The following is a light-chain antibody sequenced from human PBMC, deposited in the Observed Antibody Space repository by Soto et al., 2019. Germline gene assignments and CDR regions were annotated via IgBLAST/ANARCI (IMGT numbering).Light chain of an antibody. CDR3: CSYAGNVV. Sequence: QSALTQPASVSGSPGQSITISCTGTSSDVGSYNLVSWYQQHPGKAPKLMIYEGSKRPSGVSSGFSGSKSGNTAYLTISGLQAEDEADYYCCSYAGNVVFGGGTKLTVL. J-gene: IGLJ2*01. CDR2: EGS. CDR1: SSDVGSYNL. V-gene: IGLV2-23*01.